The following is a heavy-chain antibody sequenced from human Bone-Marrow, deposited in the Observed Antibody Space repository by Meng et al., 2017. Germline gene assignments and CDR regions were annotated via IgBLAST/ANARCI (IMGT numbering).Heavy chain of an antibody. CDR1: GYTFTSYD. V-gene: IGHV1-8*03. CDR3: ARDPSSESEWELPFDY. Sequence: ASVKVSCKASGYTFTSYDINWVRQATGQGLEWMGWMNPNSGNTGYAQKFQGRVTITRNTSISTAYMELRSLRSDDTAVYYCARDPSSESEWELPFDYWGQGTLVTVPS. CDR2: MNPNSGNT. J-gene: IGHJ4*02. D-gene: IGHD1-26*01.